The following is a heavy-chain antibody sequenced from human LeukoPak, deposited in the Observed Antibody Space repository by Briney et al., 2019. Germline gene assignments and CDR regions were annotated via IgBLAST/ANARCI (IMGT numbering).Heavy chain of an antibody. J-gene: IGHJ4*02. CDR3: ARGQFWRGLYFDY. CDR1: GFIFSSYN. Sequence: AGGSLRLSCAASGFIFSSYNMNWVRQPPGKGLEWIGEINHSGSTNYNPSLKSRVTISVDTSKNQFSLKLSSVTAADTAVYYCARGQFWRGLYFDYWGQGTLVTVSS. D-gene: IGHD3-3*01. V-gene: IGHV4-34*01. CDR2: INHSGST.